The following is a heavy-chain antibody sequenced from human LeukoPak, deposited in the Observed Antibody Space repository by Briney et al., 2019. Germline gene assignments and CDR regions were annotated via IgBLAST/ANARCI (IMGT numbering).Heavy chain of an antibody. CDR2: INHSGST. J-gene: IGHJ6*03. CDR3: ARLVVPAARAYYYYYYMDV. Sequence: SETLSLTCAVYGGSFSGYYWSWIRQPPGKGLEWIGEINHSGSTNYNPSLKSRVTISVDTSKNQFSLKLSSVTAADTAVYYCARLVVPAARAYYYYYYMDVWGKGTTVTASS. CDR1: GGSFSGYY. V-gene: IGHV4-34*01. D-gene: IGHD2-2*01.